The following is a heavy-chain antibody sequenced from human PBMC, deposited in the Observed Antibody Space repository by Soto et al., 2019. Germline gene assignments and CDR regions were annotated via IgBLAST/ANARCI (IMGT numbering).Heavy chain of an antibody. J-gene: IGHJ3*01. CDR3: AREGVGHLDREFEV. Sequence: EVQLVESGGGLVQPGGSLRLSCEASGFIFSMHWMRWVRQAPGKGPEWVANINENGDAQYYVGSLRGRFTVSRDNTKNSLYLQMNNGRVDDTAVYYCAREGVGHLDREFEVWGQGTMVTVSS. CDR2: INENGDAQ. V-gene: IGHV3-7*01. D-gene: IGHD1-26*01. CDR1: GFIFSMHW.